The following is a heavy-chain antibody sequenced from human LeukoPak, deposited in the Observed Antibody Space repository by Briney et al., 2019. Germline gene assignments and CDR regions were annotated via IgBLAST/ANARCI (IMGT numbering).Heavy chain of an antibody. J-gene: IGHJ5*02. Sequence: ASVKVSCKVSGYTLTELSMHWVRQAPGKGLEWMGGFYPEDGETIYAQKFQGRVTMTEDTSTDTAYMELSSLRSEDTAVYYCATSLRYCTNGVCYSRWFDPWGQGTLVTVSS. CDR1: GYTLTELS. D-gene: IGHD2-8*01. V-gene: IGHV1-24*01. CDR2: FYPEDGET. CDR3: ATSLRYCTNGVCYSRWFDP.